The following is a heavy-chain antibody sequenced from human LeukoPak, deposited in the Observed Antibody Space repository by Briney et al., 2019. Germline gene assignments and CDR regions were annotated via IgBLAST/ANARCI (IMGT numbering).Heavy chain of an antibody. CDR3: AREVADYGGYYYYHYMDV. CDR2: IYTSGSN. CDR1: GGSISSYY. J-gene: IGHJ6*03. Sequence: PSETLSLTCAVSGGSISSYYWSWIRQPAGKGLEWIGRIYTSGSNNYNPSLKSRVTMSVDTSKNQFSLKLSSVTAADTAMYYCAREVADYGGYYYYHYMDVWGKGTTVTISS. D-gene: IGHD4-23*01. V-gene: IGHV4-4*07.